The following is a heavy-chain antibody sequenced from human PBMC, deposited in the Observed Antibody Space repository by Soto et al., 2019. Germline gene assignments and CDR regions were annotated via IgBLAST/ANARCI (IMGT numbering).Heavy chain of an antibody. D-gene: IGHD2-2*01. V-gene: IGHV4-30-2*01. J-gene: IGHJ5*02. CDR2: IYHSGIT. CDR3: ARGYCSITSCSNWLDP. CDR1: GGSISSGYS. Sequence: SETRSLTCAVSGGSISSGYSWSWIRQPPGKGLEWIGYIYHSGITYYNPSLKSRVTISVDRSKNQFSLKLSSVTAADTAVYYCARGYCSITSCSNWLDPWGQGTLVTVSS.